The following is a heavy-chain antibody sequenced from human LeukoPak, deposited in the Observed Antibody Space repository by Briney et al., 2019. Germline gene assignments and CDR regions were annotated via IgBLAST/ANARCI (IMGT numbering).Heavy chain of an antibody. J-gene: IGHJ4*02. D-gene: IGHD3-22*01. V-gene: IGHV1-69*04. CDR1: GGTSNSHA. CDR3: ATTNDGGGYQWGDFFDF. Sequence: ASVKVSCKASGGTSNSHAISWVRQDPGQGLEWMGRIIPNLGTTKRAQNFQDRVTLTADKSTNTAYMELTSLTSDDTAVYYCATTNDGGGYQWGDFFDFWGQGTLVTVSS. CDR2: IIPNLGTT.